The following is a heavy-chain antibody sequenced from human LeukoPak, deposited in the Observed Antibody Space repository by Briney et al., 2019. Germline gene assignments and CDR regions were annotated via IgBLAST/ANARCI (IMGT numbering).Heavy chain of an antibody. CDR1: GFTFSSYG. J-gene: IGHJ4*02. V-gene: IGHV3-33*01. D-gene: IGHD6-19*01. Sequence: GGSLRLSCAASGFTFSSYGMHWVRQAPGKGLEWVAVIWYDGSNKYYADSVKGRFTISRDNSKNTLYLQMNSLRAEDTAVYYCARDGRLVSLDYWGQGTLVTVS. CDR3: ARDGRLVSLDY. CDR2: IWYDGSNK.